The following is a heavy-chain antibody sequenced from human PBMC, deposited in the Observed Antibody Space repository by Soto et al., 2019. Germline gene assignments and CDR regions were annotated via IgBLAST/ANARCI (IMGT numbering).Heavy chain of an antibody. Sequence: GASVKVSCKASGYTFTSYGISWVRQAPGQGLEWMGWISAYNGNTNYAQKLQGRVTMTTDTSTSTAYMELRSLRSDDTAVYYCARDSWVVAARGTDYYYYGMDVWGQGTTVTV. D-gene: IGHD2-15*01. CDR3: ARDSWVVAARGTDYYYYGMDV. V-gene: IGHV1-18*04. CDR2: ISAYNGNT. J-gene: IGHJ6*02. CDR1: GYTFTSYG.